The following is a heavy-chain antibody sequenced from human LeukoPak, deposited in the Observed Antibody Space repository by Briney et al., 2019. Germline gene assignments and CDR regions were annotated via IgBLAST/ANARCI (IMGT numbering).Heavy chain of an antibody. J-gene: IGHJ6*03. CDR2: MNPNSGNT. CDR3: ARGSRVTIFGVVIKYYYYYMDV. D-gene: IGHD3-3*01. V-gene: IGHV1-8*01. CDR1: GYTFTSYD. Sequence: ASVKVSCKASGYTFTSYDINWVRQAPGQGLEWMGWMNPNSGNTGYAQKFQGRVTMTRNTSISTAYMELSSLRSEDTAVYYCARGSRVTIFGVVIKYYYYYMDVWGKGTTVTVSS.